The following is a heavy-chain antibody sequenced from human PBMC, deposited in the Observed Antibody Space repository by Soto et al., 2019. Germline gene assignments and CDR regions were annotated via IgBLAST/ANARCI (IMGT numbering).Heavy chain of an antibody. D-gene: IGHD6-6*01. CDR2: ISAYNGNT. J-gene: IGHJ6*02. CDR1: GYTFTSYG. V-gene: IGHV1-18*01. Sequence: ASVKVSCKASGYTFTSYGISWVRQAPGQGLEWMGWISAYNGNTNYAQKLQGRVTMTTDTSTSTAYMELRSLRSDDTAVYYCARPGRSLDYYYGMDVWGQGTTVTVSS. CDR3: ARPGRSLDYYYGMDV.